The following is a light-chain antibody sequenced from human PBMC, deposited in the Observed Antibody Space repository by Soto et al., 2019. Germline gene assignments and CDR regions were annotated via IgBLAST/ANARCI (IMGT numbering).Light chain of an antibody. CDR2: ENN. Sequence: QSVLTQPPSVSAAPGQKVTISCSGSDSNIGNDHVSWYQQFPGTAPKLLIYENNKRPSGIPDRFSGSKSGTSATLDITGLQTGDEADYYCGTWDSGLSAGVIGGGTQLTAL. CDR1: DSNIGNDH. CDR3: GTWDSGLSAGV. J-gene: IGLJ7*02. V-gene: IGLV1-51*02.